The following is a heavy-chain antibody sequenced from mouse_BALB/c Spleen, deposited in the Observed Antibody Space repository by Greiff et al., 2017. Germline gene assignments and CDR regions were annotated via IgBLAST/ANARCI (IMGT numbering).Heavy chain of an antibody. D-gene: IGHD2-1*01. V-gene: IGHV3-6*02. Sequence: EVQLVESGPGLVKPSQSLSLTCSVTGYSITSGYYWNWIRQFPGNKLEWMGYISYDGSNNYNPSLKNRISITRDTSKNQFFLKLNSVTTEDTATYYCARDYYGNHPLDYWGQGTTLTVSS. CDR2: ISYDGSN. CDR3: ARDYYGNHPLDY. CDR1: GYSITSGYY. J-gene: IGHJ2*01.